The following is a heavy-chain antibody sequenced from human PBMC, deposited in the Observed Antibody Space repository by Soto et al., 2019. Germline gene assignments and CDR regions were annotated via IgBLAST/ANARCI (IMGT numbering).Heavy chain of an antibody. CDR3: ARAPYYYDRSGYYSAFDY. Sequence: SETLSLTCTVSGGSVSSADYYWNWIRQPPGKGMEWIGHIFNSGSTYYNPSLKSRVTISVDTSKNQLSLKVKSVTAADTAVYFCARAPYYYDRSGYYSAFDYWGQGTLVTVSS. CDR2: IFNSGST. CDR1: GGSVSSADYY. J-gene: IGHJ4*02. D-gene: IGHD3-22*01. V-gene: IGHV4-30-4*01.